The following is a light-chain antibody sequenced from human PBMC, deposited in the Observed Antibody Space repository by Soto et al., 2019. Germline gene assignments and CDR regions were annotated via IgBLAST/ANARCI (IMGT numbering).Light chain of an antibody. V-gene: IGLV2-14*01. CDR3: SSYTSSSRV. CDR1: SSDVGGYNY. J-gene: IGLJ2*01. CDR2: DVS. Sequence: QSALTQPASVSGSPGQSITISCTGTSSDVGGYNYVSWYQQHPGKAPKLMIYDVSNRPPGVSNRFSGSKSGNTASLTISGLQAEDEADYYCSSYTSSSRVFGGGTQLTVL.